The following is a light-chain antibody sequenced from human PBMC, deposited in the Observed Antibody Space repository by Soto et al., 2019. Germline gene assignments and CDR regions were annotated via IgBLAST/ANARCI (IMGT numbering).Light chain of an antibody. V-gene: IGKV2D-30*01. CDR3: MQGTRSPPLT. CDR1: QSLVYSDGNTY. J-gene: IGKJ4*01. Sequence: EVEMTQSPLSLPVTLGQPASISCRSSQSLVYSDGNTYLNWFQQRPGQAPRRLIYKVSNWDSGVPERSSGSGSGTDFTPKSRRVEAADVGVYYCMQGTRSPPLTLGGGTKV. CDR2: KVS.